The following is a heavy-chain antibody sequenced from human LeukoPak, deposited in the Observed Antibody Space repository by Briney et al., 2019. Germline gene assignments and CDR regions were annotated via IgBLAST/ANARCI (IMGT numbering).Heavy chain of an antibody. CDR2: IYYSGRT. V-gene: IGHV4-38-2*02. CDR1: GYSISSGYY. CDR3: ARGRPDGSGSYYKFDP. J-gene: IGHJ5*02. Sequence: PSETLSLTCTVSGYSISSGYYWGWIRQPPGKGLEWIGSIYYSGRTYYNPSLKSRVTISVDTSKNQFSLKLSSVTAADTAVYYCARGRPDGSGSYYKFDPWGQGTLVTVSS. D-gene: IGHD3-10*01.